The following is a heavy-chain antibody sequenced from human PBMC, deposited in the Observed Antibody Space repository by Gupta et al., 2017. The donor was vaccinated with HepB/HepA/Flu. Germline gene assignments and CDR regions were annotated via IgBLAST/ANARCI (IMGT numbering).Heavy chain of an antibody. V-gene: IGHV4-39*01. CDR3: ARHNYHSSSLDWFEY. CDR2: IYYSGST. J-gene: IGHJ4*02. D-gene: IGHD6-13*01. CDR1: GGSISSSSYY. Sequence: QLQLQESGPGLVKPSETLSLTCTVSGGSISSSSYYWGWIRQPPGKGLGWIGSIYYSGSTYYNPSLKSRVTISVDTSKNQFSLKLSSVTAADTAVYYCARHNYHSSSLDWFEYWGQGTLVTVSS.